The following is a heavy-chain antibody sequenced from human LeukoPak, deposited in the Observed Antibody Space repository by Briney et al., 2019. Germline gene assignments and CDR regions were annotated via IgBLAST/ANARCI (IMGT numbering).Heavy chain of an antibody. Sequence: PGGSLRLSCAASGFTFSDYWMHWVRQAPGKGLVWVSRIRTDGGETNYEDSVKGRFTISRDNARNTLYLQMSSLRADDTAIYYCARNLVGSDTSDFGSWGQGTLVTVSS. J-gene: IGHJ4*02. V-gene: IGHV3-74*01. CDR2: IRTDGGET. CDR1: GFTFSDYW. CDR3: ARNLVGSDTSDFGS. D-gene: IGHD1-26*01.